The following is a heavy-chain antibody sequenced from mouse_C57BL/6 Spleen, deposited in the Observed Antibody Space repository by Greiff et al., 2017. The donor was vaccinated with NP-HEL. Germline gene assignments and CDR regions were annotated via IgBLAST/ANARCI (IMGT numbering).Heavy chain of an antibody. CDR1: GYTFTSYW. CDR2: IDPSDSYT. V-gene: IGHV1-50*01. CDR3: AVNWDGVYFDY. Sequence: VQLQQPGAELVKPGASVKLSCKASGYTFTSYWMQWVKQRPGQGLEWIGEIDPSDSYTNYNQKFKGKATLTVDTSSSTAYMQLSSLTSEDSAVYYCAVNWDGVYFDYWGQGTTLTVSS. J-gene: IGHJ2*01. D-gene: IGHD4-1*01.